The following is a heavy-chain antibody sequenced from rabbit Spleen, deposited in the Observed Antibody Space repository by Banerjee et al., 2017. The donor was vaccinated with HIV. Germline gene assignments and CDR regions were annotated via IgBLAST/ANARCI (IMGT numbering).Heavy chain of an antibody. CDR1: GFSFSSSYW. D-gene: IGHD4-2*01. CDR2: IGTTSRGTT. V-gene: IGHV1S45*01. J-gene: IGHJ4*01. Sequence: QEQLVESGGRLVQPEGSLTLTCTASGFSFSSSYWMCWVRQAPGKGLEWIACIGTTSRGTTYYASWAKGRFTISKPSSITVTLQMTSLTAADTATYFCARGDWNVGHYNLWGQGTLVTVS. CDR3: ARGDWNVGHYNL.